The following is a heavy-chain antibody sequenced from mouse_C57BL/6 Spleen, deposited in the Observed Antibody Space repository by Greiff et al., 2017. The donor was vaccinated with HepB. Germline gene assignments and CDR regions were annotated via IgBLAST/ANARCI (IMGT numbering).Heavy chain of an antibody. Sequence: EVHLVESGGGLVQPGGSMKLSCAASGFTFSDAWMDWVRQSPEKGLEWVAEIRNKANNHATYYAESVKGRFTISRDDSKSSVYLQMNSLRAEDTGIYYCTRRTKWDSLFDYWGQGTTLTVSS. CDR1: GFTFSDAW. V-gene: IGHV6-6*01. CDR2: IRNKANNHAT. CDR3: TRRTKWDSLFDY. D-gene: IGHD4-1*01. J-gene: IGHJ2*01.